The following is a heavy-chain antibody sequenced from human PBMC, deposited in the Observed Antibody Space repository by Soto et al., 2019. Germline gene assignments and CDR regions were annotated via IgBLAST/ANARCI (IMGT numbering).Heavy chain of an antibody. CDR2: ISYDGSNK. J-gene: IGHJ6*02. CDR1: GFTFSTYD. V-gene: IGHV3-30*03. CDR3: ARDPELRFLEWPTSYGMDV. Sequence: GGSLRLSCAASGFTFSTYDVHWVRQAPGKGLEWVAVISYDGSNKKYGDSVKGRFTISRDNSKNSLYLQMNSLRAEDTAVYYCARDPELRFLEWPTSYGMDVWGQGTTVTVSS. D-gene: IGHD3-3*01.